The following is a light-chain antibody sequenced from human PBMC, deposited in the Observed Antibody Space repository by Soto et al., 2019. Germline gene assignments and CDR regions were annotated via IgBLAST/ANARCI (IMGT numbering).Light chain of an antibody. V-gene: IGKV3-11*01. CDR1: QSFRCL. Sequence: EVVLTQAPVTLSLSPGARATLSCSASQSFRCLLAWYQQKPGQAPRLLIYAAYNRATGIPPRFSGSGSGTDFTLTISSLEPEDSAVYYCQQRHMWPITFGQGTRLEIK. CDR2: AAY. J-gene: IGKJ5*01. CDR3: QQRHMWPIT.